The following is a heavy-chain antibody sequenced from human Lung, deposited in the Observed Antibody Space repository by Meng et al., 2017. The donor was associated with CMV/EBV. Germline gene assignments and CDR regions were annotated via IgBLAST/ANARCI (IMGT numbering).Heavy chain of an antibody. CDR1: GFTFGDYA. CDR2: IRSKAYGGTT. V-gene: IGHV3-49*04. J-gene: IGHJ5*02. CDR3: TRYSSGWSLADP. Sequence: GGSXRLXCTASGFTFGDYAMSWVRQAPGKGLEWVGFIRSKAYGGTTEYAASVKGRFTISRDDSKSIAYLQMNSLKTEDTAVYYCTRYSSGWSLADPWGQGXLVTVSS. D-gene: IGHD6-19*01.